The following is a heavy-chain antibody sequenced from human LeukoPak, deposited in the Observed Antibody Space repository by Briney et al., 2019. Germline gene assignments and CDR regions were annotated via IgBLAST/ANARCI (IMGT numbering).Heavy chain of an antibody. CDR1: GFTFSSYG. CDR3: ANSGGYYPTGYFDY. J-gene: IGHJ4*02. CDR2: IRYDGSNK. D-gene: IGHD3-22*01. V-gene: IGHV3-30*02. Sequence: GGSLRLSCAASGFTFSSYGMHWVRQAPGKGLEWVAFIRYDGSNKFYADSVKGRFTISRDNSKSTLYLQMNSLRAEDTAVYYCANSGGYYPTGYFDYWGKGTLVTVSS.